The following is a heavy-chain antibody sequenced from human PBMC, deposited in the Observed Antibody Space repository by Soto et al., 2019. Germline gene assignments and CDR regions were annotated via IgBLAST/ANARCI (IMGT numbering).Heavy chain of an antibody. CDR2: INHSGST. CDR1: GGSFSGYY. D-gene: IGHD5-18*01. J-gene: IGHJ6*02. CDR3: ASRAMDPVKNYYGMDV. V-gene: IGHV4-34*01. Sequence: SETLSLTCAVYGGSFSGYYWSWIRQPPGKGLEWIGEINHSGSTNYNPSLKSRVTISVDTSKNQFSLKVSSVTAADTAVYYCASRAMDPVKNYYGMDVWGQGTTVTVSS.